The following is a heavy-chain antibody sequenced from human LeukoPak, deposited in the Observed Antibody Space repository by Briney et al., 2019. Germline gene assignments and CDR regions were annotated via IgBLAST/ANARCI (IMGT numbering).Heavy chain of an antibody. V-gene: IGHV1-2*06. D-gene: IGHD3-22*01. CDR3: ARVGYYESSGYYEY. J-gene: IGHJ4*02. CDR1: GYTLTDYY. Sequence: ASVKVSCKASGYTLTDYYMHWVRQAPGQGLEWMGRINPNSGGTNYAQKFQGRVTMTKDTSISTVYMELSRLRSDDTAVYYCARVGYYESSGYYEYWGQGTLVTVSS. CDR2: INPNSGGT.